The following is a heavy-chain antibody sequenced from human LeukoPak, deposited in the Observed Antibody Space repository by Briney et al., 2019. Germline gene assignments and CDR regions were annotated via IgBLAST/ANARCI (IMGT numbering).Heavy chain of an antibody. D-gene: IGHD3-9*01. CDR1: GYSFTSYW. Sequence: GESLKISCKGSGYSFTSYWIGWVRQMPGKGLEWMEVIYPGDSDIRYSPSFQGQVTISVDKSTSTAYLQWISLRASDTAMYYCARGPHYDFLTGYYSSHFDYWGQGTLVSVSS. J-gene: IGHJ4*02. CDR3: ARGPHYDFLTGYYSSHFDY. V-gene: IGHV5-51*01. CDR2: IYPGDSDI.